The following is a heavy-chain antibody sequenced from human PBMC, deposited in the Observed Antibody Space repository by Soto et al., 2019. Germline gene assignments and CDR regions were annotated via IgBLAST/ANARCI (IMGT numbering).Heavy chain of an antibody. Sequence: SETLSLTCTVSGGSISSSSYYWGWIRQPPGKGLEWIGSIYYSGSIYYNPSLKSRVTISVDTSKNQFSLKLSSVTAADTAVYYCARLFTDYYYYYGMDVWGQGTTVT. D-gene: IGHD3-9*01. J-gene: IGHJ6*02. CDR2: IYYSGSI. CDR3: ARLFTDYYYYYGMDV. CDR1: GGSISSSSYY. V-gene: IGHV4-39*01.